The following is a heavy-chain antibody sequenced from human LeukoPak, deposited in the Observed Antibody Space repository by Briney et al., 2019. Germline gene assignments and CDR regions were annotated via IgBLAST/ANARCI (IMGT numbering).Heavy chain of an antibody. CDR2: IYYSGST. D-gene: IGHD2-2*01. J-gene: IGHJ4*02. CDR3: ARDNLYSYCSSTSCQYYFDY. CDR1: GGSISSSSYY. Sequence: SETLSLTCTVSGGSISSSSYYWGWIRQPPGKGLEWIGSIYYSGSTYYNPSLKSRVTISVGTSKNQFSLKLSSVTAADTAVYYCARDNLYSYCSSTSCQYYFDYWGQGTLVTVSS. V-gene: IGHV4-39*02.